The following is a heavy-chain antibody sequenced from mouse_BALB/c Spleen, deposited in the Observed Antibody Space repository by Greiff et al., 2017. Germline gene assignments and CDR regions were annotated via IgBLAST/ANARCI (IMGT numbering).Heavy chain of an antibody. Sequence: QVQLKQPGAELVKPGASVKLSCKASGYTFTSYWMHWEKLRPGQGFEWIGEINPSNGGTNYNEKFKRKATLTVDKSSSTAYMQLSSLTSEDSAVYYCTIDGYPAYWGQGTLVTVSA. J-gene: IGHJ3*01. D-gene: IGHD2-3*01. CDR1: GYTFTSYW. V-gene: IGHV1S16*01. CDR3: TIDGYPAY. CDR2: INPSNGGT.